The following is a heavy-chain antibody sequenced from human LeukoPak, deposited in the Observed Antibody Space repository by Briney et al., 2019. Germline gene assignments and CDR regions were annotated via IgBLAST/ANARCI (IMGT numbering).Heavy chain of an antibody. CDR2: IKQDGSEK. V-gene: IGHV3-7*01. CDR3: ARGGDAFDI. Sequence: PGGSLRLSCAASGFTFSSYWMSWVRQAPGNGPEWVANIKQDGSEKYYVDSVEGRFTISRDNAKHSLYMQVNSLRAEDTAVYYCARGGDAFDIWGRGTTVTVPS. CDR1: GFTFSSYW. J-gene: IGHJ3*02. D-gene: IGHD5-12*01.